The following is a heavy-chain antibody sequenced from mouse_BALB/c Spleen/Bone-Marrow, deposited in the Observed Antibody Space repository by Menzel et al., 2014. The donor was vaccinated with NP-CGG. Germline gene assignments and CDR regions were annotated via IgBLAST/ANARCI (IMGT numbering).Heavy chain of an antibody. CDR1: GFTFSDYY. CDR3: ARPIYDDHYVAY. J-gene: IGHJ3*01. Sequence: EGKLVESGGGLVQPGGSLKLCCATSGFTFSDYYMYWVRQTPEKRLEWVAYISNGGGSTYYPDIVKGGFTIPRDNAQITLYLQMRRLKSEDTAMYCCARPIYDDHYVAYWGQGTLVTVSA. CDR2: ISNGGGST. D-gene: IGHD2-3*01. V-gene: IGHV5-12*02.